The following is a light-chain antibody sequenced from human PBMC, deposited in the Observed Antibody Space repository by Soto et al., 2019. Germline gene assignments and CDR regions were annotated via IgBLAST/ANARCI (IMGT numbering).Light chain of an antibody. CDR1: QTINNN. V-gene: IGKV3-15*01. CDR3: QQYDRWPWT. Sequence: DIVMTQSPATLSMSPGERATLSCRASQTINNNLAWNQQKPGHAPRLLIYGASTRATGIPDRFSGSGSGTDFTLTISSLESEDFAVYYCQQYDRWPWTFGQGTKVEIK. CDR2: GAS. J-gene: IGKJ1*01.